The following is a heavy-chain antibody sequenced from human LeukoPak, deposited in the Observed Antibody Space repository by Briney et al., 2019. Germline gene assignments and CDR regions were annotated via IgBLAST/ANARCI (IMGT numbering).Heavy chain of an antibody. D-gene: IGHD3-3*01. CDR1: GFTFSTYT. J-gene: IGHJ5*02. CDR2: IRSSGSYI. V-gene: IGHV3-21*01. CDR3: ARGRRTIFGKSWFDP. Sequence: GGSLRLSCAASGFTFSTYTMNWVHQAPGKGLEWVSSIRSSGSYIYYADSVKGRFTISRDNAKSSLYLQMNSLRAEDTAVYYCARGRRTIFGKSWFDPWGQGTLVTVSS.